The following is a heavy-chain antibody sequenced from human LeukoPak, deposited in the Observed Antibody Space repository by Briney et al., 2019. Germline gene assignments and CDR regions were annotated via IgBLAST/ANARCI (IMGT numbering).Heavy chain of an antibody. CDR3: ASLNPWWGSGWYDI. D-gene: IGHD6-19*01. J-gene: IGHJ3*02. CDR1: GYTFRNYG. CDR2: ISAKNGNK. Sequence: GASVKVSCKASGYTFRNYGMSWLRQAPGQRLEWLGWISAKNGNKDYAQKLQGRLIMTLDTSTSTAYMELRSLTSDDTAVYYCASLNPWWGSGWYDIWGQGTMVTVSS. V-gene: IGHV1-18*01.